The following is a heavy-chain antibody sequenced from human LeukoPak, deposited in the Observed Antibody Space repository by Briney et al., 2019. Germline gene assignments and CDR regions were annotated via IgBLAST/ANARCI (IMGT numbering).Heavy chain of an antibody. CDR2: INHSGST. J-gene: IGHJ3*02. CDR3: ARGDIVLMVYLDPTAGDAFDI. CDR1: GFTFSSYG. V-gene: IGHV4-34*01. Sequence: GSLRLSCAASGFTFSSYGMHWVRQAPGKGLEWIGEINHSGSTNYNPSLKSRVTISVDTSKNQFSLKLSSVTAADTAVYYCARGDIVLMVYLDPTAGDAFDIWGRGTMVTVSS. D-gene: IGHD2-8*01.